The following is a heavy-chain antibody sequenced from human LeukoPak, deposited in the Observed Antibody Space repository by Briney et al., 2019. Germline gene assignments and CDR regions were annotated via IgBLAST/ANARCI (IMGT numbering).Heavy chain of an antibody. Sequence: LTLSCAASGFTFSHYDMHWLRQAPGKGLEWVATTWYDDSNRCYADSVKGRFAVSSDDSKNTLFLQVICVRAEDTAVYYCAKDAGHRDLVPWGYFVCWGQGTLVGVSS. V-gene: IGHV3-33*06. CDR1: GFTFSHYD. CDR3: AKDAGHRDLVPWGYFVC. CDR2: TWYDDSNR. J-gene: IGHJ4*02. D-gene: IGHD2-2*01.